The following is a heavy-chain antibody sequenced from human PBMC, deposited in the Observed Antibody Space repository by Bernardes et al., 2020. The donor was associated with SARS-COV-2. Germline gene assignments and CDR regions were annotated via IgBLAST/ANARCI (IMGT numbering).Heavy chain of an antibody. V-gene: IGHV3-74*01. J-gene: IGHJ6*04. Sequence: GGSLRLSCSASGFTFSSYWMHWVRQAPGKGLVWVSRINSDVSSTSYADSVKVRFTISIDNAKNTLYLQMNSLRAEDTAVYYCARVRYYDSSGPYGMDVWGKGTTVTVSS. CDR1: GFTFSSYW. CDR3: ARVRYYDSSGPYGMDV. D-gene: IGHD3-22*01. CDR2: INSDVSST.